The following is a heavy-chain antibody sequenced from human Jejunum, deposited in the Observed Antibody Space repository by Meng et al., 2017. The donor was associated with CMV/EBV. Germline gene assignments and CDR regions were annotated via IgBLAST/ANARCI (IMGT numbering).Heavy chain of an antibody. D-gene: IGHD2-2*01. CDR1: GYTFTSYA. V-gene: IGHV7-4-1*02. J-gene: IGHJ4*02. Sequence: QVQLVQSGSELKKPXXSVKVSCTAXGYTFTSYAMNWVRQAPGQGLEWMGWINTNTGNPTYAQGFTGRFVFSLDTSVSTAYLQISSLKAEDTAVYYCARETLGYCSSTSCYIGPPDYWGQGTLVTVSS. CDR2: INTNTGNP. CDR3: ARETLGYCSSTSCYIGPPDY.